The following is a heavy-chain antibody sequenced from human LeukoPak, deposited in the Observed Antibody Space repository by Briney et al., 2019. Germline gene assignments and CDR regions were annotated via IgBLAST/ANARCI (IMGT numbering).Heavy chain of an antibody. CDR3: ARLDSSGYYLDY. J-gene: IGHJ4*02. V-gene: IGHV3-53*01. Sequence: PGGSLRLSCATSGFTFGDFAMSWVRQAPGKGLEWVSVIYSGGSTYYADSVKGRFTISRDNSKNTLYLQMNSLRAEDTAVYYCARLDSSGYYLDYWGQGTLVTVSS. CDR2: IYSGGST. CDR1: GFTFGDFA. D-gene: IGHD3-22*01.